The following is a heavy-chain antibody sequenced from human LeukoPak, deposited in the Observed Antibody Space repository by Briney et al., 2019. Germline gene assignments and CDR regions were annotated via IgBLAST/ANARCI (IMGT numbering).Heavy chain of an antibody. J-gene: IGHJ4*02. CDR3: ARDWPTVTV. Sequence: SETLSLTCTVSGVSISSGGYYWSWIRQHPGKGLEWIGYIYYSGSIYYNPSLKSRVTISVDTSKNQFSLKLSSVAAADTAVYYCARDWPTVTVWGQGTLVTVSS. V-gene: IGHV4-31*03. D-gene: IGHD4-17*01. CDR2: IYYSGSI. CDR1: GVSISSGGYY.